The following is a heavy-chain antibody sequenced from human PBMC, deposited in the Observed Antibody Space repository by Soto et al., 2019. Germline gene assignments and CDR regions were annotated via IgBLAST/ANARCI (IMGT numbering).Heavy chain of an antibody. CDR3: AKDESSGYYWLDY. D-gene: IGHD3-22*01. CDR1: GFTFSSYA. J-gene: IGHJ4*02. Sequence: GGSLRLSCAASGFTFSSYAMSWVRQAPGKGLEWVSVISNSGGSTYNADSVKGRFTMSRDNSKNTLYLQMNSLRAEDTTIYYCAKDESSGYYWLDYWSQGTLVTVS. V-gene: IGHV3-23*01. CDR2: ISNSGGST.